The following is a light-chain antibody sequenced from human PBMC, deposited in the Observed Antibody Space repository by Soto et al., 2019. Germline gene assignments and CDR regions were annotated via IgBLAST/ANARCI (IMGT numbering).Light chain of an antibody. CDR3: QQYGNSPSGR. Sequence: EIVLTQSPGTLSLSPGERATLSCRASQSFGSTSLAWYQQKPGQSPRLLIYGASSRATGIPDRFSGSGSGTDFTLIISRLEHEDFAVYYCQQYGNSPSGRFGQGTRVEIK. CDR1: QSFGSTS. V-gene: IGKV3-20*01. J-gene: IGKJ1*01. CDR2: GAS.